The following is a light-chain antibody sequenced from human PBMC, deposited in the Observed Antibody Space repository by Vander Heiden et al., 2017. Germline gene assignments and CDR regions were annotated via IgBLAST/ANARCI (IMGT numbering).Light chain of an antibody. CDR2: DVS. CDR1: SSDVGGYNY. J-gene: IGLJ1*01. CDR3: YSYAGRRYV. Sequence: QSALTQPRSVSGSPGQSVTISCTGTSSDVGGYNYVSWYQQHPGKAPKLSRYDVSKRPSGVPDRFSGSKSATTESLTISGLQAEDDSYYYSYSYAGRRYVFGTGTKVTVL. V-gene: IGLV2-11*01.